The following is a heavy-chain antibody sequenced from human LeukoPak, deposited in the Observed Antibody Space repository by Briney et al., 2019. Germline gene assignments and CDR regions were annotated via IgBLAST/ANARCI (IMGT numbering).Heavy chain of an antibody. CDR1: GYTFTGYY. CDR2: INPNSGGT. CDR3: ARVARYSSGWYILGYDY. Sequence: ASVKLSCKASGYTFTGYYMHWVRQAPGQGLEWMGWINPNSGGTNYAQKFQGRVTMTRDTSISTAYMELSRLRSDDTAVYYCARVARYSSGWYILGYDYWGQGTLVTVSS. J-gene: IGHJ4*02. D-gene: IGHD6-19*01. V-gene: IGHV1-2*02.